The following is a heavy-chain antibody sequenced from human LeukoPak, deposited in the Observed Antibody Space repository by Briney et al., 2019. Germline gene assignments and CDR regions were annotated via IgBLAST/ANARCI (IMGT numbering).Heavy chain of an antibody. CDR3: ATGPYYGDYGTSVDY. D-gene: IGHD4-17*01. V-gene: IGHV1-24*01. CDR1: GYTLTELS. J-gene: IGHJ4*02. Sequence: ASVKVSCKVSGYTLTELSMHWVRQAPGKGLEWMGGFDPEDGETIYAQKFQGRVTMTEDTSTDTAYMELSSLRSEDTAVYYCATGPYYGDYGTSVDYWGQGTLVTVSS. CDR2: FDPEDGET.